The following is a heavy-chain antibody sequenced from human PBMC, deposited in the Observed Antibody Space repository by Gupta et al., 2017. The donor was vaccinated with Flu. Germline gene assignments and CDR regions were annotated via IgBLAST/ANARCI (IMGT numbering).Heavy chain of an antibody. CDR1: TSYS. CDR3: ARNSITEWSTGTYSPLDS. D-gene: IGHD1-1*01. V-gene: IGHV3-21*01. CDR2: ISSDSNYI. J-gene: IGHJ4*02. Sequence: TSYSMDWVRQAPGKGLEWVSSISSDSNYIYYADSVKGRFTMSRDNANNSLYLQMDSLRLEDSAVYYCARNSITEWSTGTYSPLDSWGQGTLVTVSS.